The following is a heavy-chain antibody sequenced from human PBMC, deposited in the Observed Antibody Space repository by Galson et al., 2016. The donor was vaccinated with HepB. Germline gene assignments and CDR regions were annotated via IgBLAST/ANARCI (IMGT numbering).Heavy chain of an antibody. CDR1: GRSVSSGTYF. CDR3: ARSSGSRNGYFDY. J-gene: IGHJ4*02. Sequence: ETLSLTCTVSGRSVSSGTYFWGWIRQPPGKGLEWIGMIYCAGVTHYNPSLESRVTISVDTSKNQFSLRLSSLTAADTSVYYCARSSGSRNGYFDYWGQGALVTVSS. CDR2: IYCAGVT. D-gene: IGHD1-26*01. V-gene: IGHV4-39*01.